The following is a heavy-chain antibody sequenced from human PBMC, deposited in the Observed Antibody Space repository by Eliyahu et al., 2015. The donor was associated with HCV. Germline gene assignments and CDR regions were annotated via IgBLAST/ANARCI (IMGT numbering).Heavy chain of an antibody. V-gene: IGHV4-39*02. Sequence: QVQMQESGPGLVKPSETLSLTCPVSGASISSGNYYWGWIRQPPGKGLEWIAXXMYYSGSTYYNPSLKSRVVISRDTSKNHFSLKLTSVTAADTAMYYCTRLWDHWGQGILVTVSS. CDR1: GASISSGNYY. CDR2: MYYSGST. D-gene: IGHD3-10*01. J-gene: IGHJ4*02. CDR3: TRLWDH.